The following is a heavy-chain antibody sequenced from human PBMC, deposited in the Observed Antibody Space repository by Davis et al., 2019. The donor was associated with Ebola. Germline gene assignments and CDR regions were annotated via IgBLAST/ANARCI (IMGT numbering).Heavy chain of an antibody. CDR1: GFTFSSYT. Sequence: GGSLRLSCAASGFTFSSYTLHWVRQAPGKGLQWVSVISASAGSTFYADSVKGRFTISRDNSKNTLYLQMNSLRAEDTAVYYCARVGIAAAGTHYWGQGTLVTVSS. V-gene: IGHV3-NL1*01. D-gene: IGHD6-13*01. CDR3: ARVGIAAAGTHY. J-gene: IGHJ4*02. CDR2: ISASAGST.